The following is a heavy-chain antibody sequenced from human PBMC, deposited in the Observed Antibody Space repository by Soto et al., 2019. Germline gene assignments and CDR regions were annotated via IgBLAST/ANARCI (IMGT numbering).Heavy chain of an antibody. V-gene: IGHV3-30*18. CDR3: AKDLLSIAAAFLSSCYSGIDV. J-gene: IGHJ6*02. CDR1: RWTTCNYG. D-gene: IGHD6-13*01. CDR2: ISYDGSNK. Sequence: SRWTTCNYGKHWVRQAPGKGLAWVSVISYDGSNKYYADSVKGRFTISRDNSKNTLYLQMNSLRAEDTAVYYCAKDLLSIAAAFLSSCYSGIDVCGLG.